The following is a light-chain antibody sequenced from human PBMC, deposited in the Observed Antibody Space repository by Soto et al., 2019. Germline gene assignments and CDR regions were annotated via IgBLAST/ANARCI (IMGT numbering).Light chain of an antibody. CDR3: QQYRSSPLT. V-gene: IGKV3-20*01. J-gene: IGKJ4*01. Sequence: EIVLTQSPGTLSLSPGERATLSCRASQSVGSYLAWYQQKPGQAPRLLISDTSSRAPGIPDRFSGSGSGTDLTLTISRLQPEDFAVYYCQQYRSSPLTFGGGTKVEIK. CDR1: QSVGSY. CDR2: DTS.